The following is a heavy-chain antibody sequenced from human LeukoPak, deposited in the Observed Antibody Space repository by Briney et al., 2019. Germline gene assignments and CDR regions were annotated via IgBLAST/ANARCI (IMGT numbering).Heavy chain of an antibody. Sequence: PGRSLRLSCAASGFTFSSYAMHWVRQAPGKGLEWVAVISYDGSNKYYADSVKGRFTISRDNSKNTLYLQMNSLRAEDTAVYYCARGGGTDYYFDYWGQGTLVTVSS. V-gene: IGHV3-30-3*01. D-gene: IGHD3/OR15-3a*01. CDR1: GFTFSSYA. J-gene: IGHJ4*02. CDR2: ISYDGSNK. CDR3: ARGGGTDYYFDY.